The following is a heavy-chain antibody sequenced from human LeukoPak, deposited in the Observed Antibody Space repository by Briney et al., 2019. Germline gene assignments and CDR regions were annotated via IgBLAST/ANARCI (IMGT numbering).Heavy chain of an antibody. Sequence: ASVKVSCKASGYTFSGYYMHWVRQAPGQGLEWMGWINPNSGGTNYAQKFQGRVTMTRDTSISTAYMELSRLRSDDTAVYYCARDVEWELYNWFDPWGQGTLVTVSS. V-gene: IGHV1-2*02. CDR2: INPNSGGT. CDR1: GYTFSGYY. CDR3: ARDVEWELYNWFDP. D-gene: IGHD1-26*01. J-gene: IGHJ5*02.